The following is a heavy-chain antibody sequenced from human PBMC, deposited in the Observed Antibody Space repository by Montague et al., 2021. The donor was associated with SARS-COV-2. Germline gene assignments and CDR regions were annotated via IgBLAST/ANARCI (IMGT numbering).Heavy chain of an antibody. CDR2: ISSSGSYK. J-gene: IGHJ3*02. V-gene: IGHV3-21*01. Sequence: SLRLSCAASGFTFSTYKMTWVCQAPGQGLEWVSSISSSGSYKYYEDSVKGRFTISRDNAKNSLFLQINSLRAEDTAVYYCARDDYCPKGVCSGHGLDIWGQGTMVTVSS. D-gene: IGHD2-8*01. CDR3: ARDDYCPKGVCSGHGLDI. CDR1: GFTFSTYK.